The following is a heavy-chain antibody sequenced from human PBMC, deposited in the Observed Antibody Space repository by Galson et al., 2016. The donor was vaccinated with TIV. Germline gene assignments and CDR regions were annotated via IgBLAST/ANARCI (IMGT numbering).Heavy chain of an antibody. CDR2: INPYGDDT. CDR1: GYPFSAYY. V-gene: IGHV1-2*02. CDR3: ARGFNYGFDFYYGMDV. Sequence: SVKVSCKASGYPFSAYYIHWVRQAPGQGLKWMGWINPYGDDTNYEQRFQGRVSMTSDTSINTAYMELSSLRSDDTAIFFCARGFNYGFDFYYGMDVWGQGTTVTVSS. J-gene: IGHJ6*02. D-gene: IGHD5-18*01.